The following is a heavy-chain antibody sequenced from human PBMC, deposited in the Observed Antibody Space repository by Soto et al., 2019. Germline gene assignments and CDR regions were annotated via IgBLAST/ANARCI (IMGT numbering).Heavy chain of an antibody. CDR3: TSISGNYGEQLRY. Sequence: GGSLRLSCTASGFTFGDYAMSWFRQAPGKGLEWVGFIRSKAYGGTTEYAASVKGRFTISRDDSKSIAYLQMNSLKTEDTAVYYCTSISGNYGEQLRYWGQGTLVTVSS. J-gene: IGHJ4*02. CDR1: GFTFGDYA. CDR2: IRSKAYGGTT. D-gene: IGHD4-17*01. V-gene: IGHV3-49*03.